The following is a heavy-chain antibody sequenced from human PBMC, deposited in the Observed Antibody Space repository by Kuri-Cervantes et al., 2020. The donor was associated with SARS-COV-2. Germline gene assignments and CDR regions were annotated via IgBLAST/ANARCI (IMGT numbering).Heavy chain of an antibody. J-gene: IGHJ4*02. D-gene: IGHD3-3*01. CDR3: AREGHYDFWSGPFDY. CDR2: ISSNGGST. Sequence: GGSLRLSCAASGFTFSSYAMHWVRQAPGKGLEYVSAISSNGGSTYYANSVEGRSAISRDNSKNTLYLQMGSLRAEDMAVYYCAREGHYDFWSGPFDYWGQGTLVTVSS. CDR1: GFTFSSYA. V-gene: IGHV3-64*01.